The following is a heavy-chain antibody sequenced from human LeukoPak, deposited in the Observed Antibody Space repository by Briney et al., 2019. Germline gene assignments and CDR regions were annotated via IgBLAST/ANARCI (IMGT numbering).Heavy chain of an antibody. CDR2: INTSGST. CDR3: ARDHSSSWYGAAFDI. V-gene: IGHV4-4*07. D-gene: IGHD6-13*01. Sequence: SETLSLTCTVYGGYISSYYWSWIRQPAGKGLEWIGRINTSGSTNYNPSLKSRVTMSEDTSKNHFSLKLSAVTAANTPDYYCARDHSSSWYGAAFDIWGQGTMVTVSS. J-gene: IGHJ3*02. CDR1: GGYISSYY.